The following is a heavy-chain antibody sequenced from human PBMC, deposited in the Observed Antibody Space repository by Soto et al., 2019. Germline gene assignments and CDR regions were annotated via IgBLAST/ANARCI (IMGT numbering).Heavy chain of an antibody. J-gene: IGHJ6*02. CDR3: TTDLYFWSGYTHPYGMDV. Sequence: GGSLRLSCAASRFTCSNAWMNWVRQAPGKGLEWVGRIKGKTDGGTTDYAAPVKGRLTISRDDSKNTLYLQMNSLKTEDTAVYYCTTDLYFWSGYTHPYGMDVWGQGTTVTVSS. V-gene: IGHV3-15*07. CDR2: IKGKTDGGTT. CDR1: RFTCSNAW. D-gene: IGHD3-3*01.